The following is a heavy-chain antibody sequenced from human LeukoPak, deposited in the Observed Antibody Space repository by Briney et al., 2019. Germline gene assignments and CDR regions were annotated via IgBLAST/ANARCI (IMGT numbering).Heavy chain of an antibody. Sequence: GGSLRLSCAASGFTFSSYSMNWVRQAPGKGLEWVSIISRTSESTFYADSVKGRFTISRDNAKNSLYLQMNGLRADDTATYYCARGATDTTRWFDPWGQGTLVTVSS. V-gene: IGHV3-21*01. J-gene: IGHJ5*02. D-gene: IGHD1-7*01. CDR3: ARGATDTTRWFDP. CDR1: GFTFSSYS. CDR2: ISRTSEST.